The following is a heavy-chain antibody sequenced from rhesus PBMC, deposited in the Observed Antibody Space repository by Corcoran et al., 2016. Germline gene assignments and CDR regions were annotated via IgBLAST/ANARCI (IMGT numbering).Heavy chain of an antibody. V-gene: IGHV1-1*01. CDR3: TREGTTYSYGLFDD. J-gene: IGHJ4*01. Sequence: QVQLVQSGAEIKQPGASVKLSCKASGYTFTRSSMHWVSQAPGQGLECIAQISPYTTSKDDTQNFRGGVTSPPDTSTSKGYIRLSSLRSEDTAVYDCTREGTTYSYGLFDDWGQGVLVTVSS. CDR2: ISPYTTSK. CDR1: GYTFTRSS. D-gene: IGHD5-36*01.